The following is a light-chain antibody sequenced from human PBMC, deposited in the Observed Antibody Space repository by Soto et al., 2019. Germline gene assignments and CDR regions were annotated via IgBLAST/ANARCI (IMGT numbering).Light chain of an antibody. CDR2: YDD. CDR1: SSNIGDNP. CDR3: AAWDDSLDGVV. V-gene: IGLV1-36*01. Sequence: QSVLTQSPSVSEAPRQRVTITCSGSSSNIGDNPVNWYQQLPGKTPQLLIYYDDLLASGVSDRFSGSRSGTSASLAIRGLQSEDEGDYYRAAWDDSLDGVVFGGGTKVTVL. J-gene: IGLJ2*01.